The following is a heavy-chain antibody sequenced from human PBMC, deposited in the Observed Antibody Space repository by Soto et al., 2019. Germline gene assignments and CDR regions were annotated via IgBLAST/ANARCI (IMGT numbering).Heavy chain of an antibody. D-gene: IGHD4-4*01. CDR3: ARHSYYSNPLRFDP. J-gene: IGHJ5*02. V-gene: IGHV4-59*08. CDR2: IYYAGST. Sequence: PSETVSLTCTVSGGSMISYYWSWIRQPPGRGLEWIGFIYYAGSTKYNPSLNSRVTISVDTSKNQFSLRLSSVTAAETAVYYCARHSYYSNPLRFDPWGQGTLVTVS. CDR1: GGSMISYY.